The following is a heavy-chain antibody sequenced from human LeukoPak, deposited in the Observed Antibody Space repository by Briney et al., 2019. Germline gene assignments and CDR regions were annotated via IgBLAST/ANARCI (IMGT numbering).Heavy chain of an antibody. Sequence: GGSLRLSCAAAGVTFSSYWMNWVRQAPGKGQEWVGNIKQDGSEKHYVDSVEGRFTISRDNAKNSLYLQMNSLRAEDTAVYYCARAGTKWYDYWGQGTLVTVSS. CDR2: IKQDGSEK. D-gene: IGHD2-8*01. J-gene: IGHJ4*02. V-gene: IGHV3-7*01. CDR3: ARAGTKWYDY. CDR1: GVTFSSYW.